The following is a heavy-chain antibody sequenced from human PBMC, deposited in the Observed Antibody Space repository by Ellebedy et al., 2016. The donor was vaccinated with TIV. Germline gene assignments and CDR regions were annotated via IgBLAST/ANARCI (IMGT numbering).Heavy chain of an antibody. V-gene: IGHV3-7*03. CDR3: AKDTGSGWYDY. CDR2: IKQDGSEK. D-gene: IGHD6-19*01. Sequence: GGSLRLSCAASGFTFSSYWMSWVRQAPGKGLEWVANIKQDGSEKYYVDSVKGRFTISRDNAKNSLYLQMNSLRAEDTAVYYCAKDTGSGWYDYWGQGTLVTVSS. J-gene: IGHJ4*02. CDR1: GFTFSSYW.